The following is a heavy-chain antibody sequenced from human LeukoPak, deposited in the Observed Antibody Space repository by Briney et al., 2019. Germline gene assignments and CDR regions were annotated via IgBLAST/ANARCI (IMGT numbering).Heavy chain of an antibody. CDR2: MNPNSGNT. Sequence: VASVKVSCKASGYTFTSYDINWVRQATGQGLEWMGRMNPNSGNTGYAQKFQGRVTMTRNTSISTAYMELSSLRSEDTAVYYCARGRGSSGWFDPWGQGTLVTVSS. V-gene: IGHV1-8*01. J-gene: IGHJ5*02. CDR1: GYTFTSYD. CDR3: ARGRGSSGWFDP. D-gene: IGHD6-19*01.